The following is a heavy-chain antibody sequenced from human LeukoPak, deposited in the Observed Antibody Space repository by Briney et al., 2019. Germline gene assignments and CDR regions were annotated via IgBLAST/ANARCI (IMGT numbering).Heavy chain of an antibody. CDR3: ARAHSYTFDP. Sequence: SEGSLRLSWADSGYTFSSYWMGWVRQAPGKGLEWVGNIKQDGSEKYYVDSVKGRFTISRDNAKNSLYLQMNSLTAEDTAVYFCARAHSYTFDPWGQGTLVTVSS. CDR1: GYTFSSYW. V-gene: IGHV3-7*04. CDR2: IKQDGSEK. D-gene: IGHD2-2*02. J-gene: IGHJ5*02.